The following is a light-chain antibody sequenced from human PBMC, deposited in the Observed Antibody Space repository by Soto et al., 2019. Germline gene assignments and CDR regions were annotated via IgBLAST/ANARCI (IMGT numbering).Light chain of an antibody. CDR1: QRISSN. CDR2: GAS. CDR3: QHYNNWPPWT. J-gene: IGKJ1*01. Sequence: EVVITQSPATLAVSPGERATLSCRASQRISSNLAWYQQRPGQAPRLLIYGASTRAPGIPARFSGSGSETEFTLTISSLQSEDFAVYYCQHYNNWPPWTFGQGTKVDI. V-gene: IGKV3-15*01.